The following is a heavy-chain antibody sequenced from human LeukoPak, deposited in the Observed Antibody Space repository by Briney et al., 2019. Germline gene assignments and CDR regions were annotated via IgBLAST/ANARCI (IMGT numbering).Heavy chain of an antibody. CDR3: ARDRSIVGAKWFDY. CDR2: IKTDGSEQ. J-gene: IGHJ4*02. CDR1: GFPFRTYW. D-gene: IGHD1-26*01. V-gene: IGHV3-7*01. Sequence: GGSLRLSCAASGFPFRTYWMTWVRQAPGKGLEWVANIKTDGSEQHYLDSVKGRFHISRDNANNSLSLQMNSLRAEDTAVYYCARDRSIVGAKWFDYWGQGTLVTVSS.